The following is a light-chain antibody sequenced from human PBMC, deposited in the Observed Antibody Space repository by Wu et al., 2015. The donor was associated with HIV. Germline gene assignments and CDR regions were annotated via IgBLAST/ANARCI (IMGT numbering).Light chain of an antibody. CDR1: QNINSW. CDR3: QQYNSYSVS. V-gene: IGKV1-5*03. Sequence: EIQMTQSPSTLSASVGDRVTITCRASQNINSWLAWYQQKPGNAPKLLIYKASRLDSGVPSRFSGSGSGTEFTLTINSLQPDDFATYYCQQYNSYSVSFGQGTKLEIK. J-gene: IGKJ2*03. CDR2: KAS.